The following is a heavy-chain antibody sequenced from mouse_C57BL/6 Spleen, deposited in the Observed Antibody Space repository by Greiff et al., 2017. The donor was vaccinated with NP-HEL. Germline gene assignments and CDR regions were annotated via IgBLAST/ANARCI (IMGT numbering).Heavy chain of an antibody. CDR1: GYTFTDYY. J-gene: IGHJ4*01. CDR2: IYPGSGNT. Sequence: QVQLKQSGAELVRPGASVKLSCKASGYTFTDYYINWVKQRPGQGLEWIARIYPGSGNTYYNEKFKGKATLTAEKSSSTAYMQLSSLTSEDSAVYFCARERDNYYAMDYWGQGTSVTVSS. CDR3: ARERDNYYAMDY. V-gene: IGHV1-76*01.